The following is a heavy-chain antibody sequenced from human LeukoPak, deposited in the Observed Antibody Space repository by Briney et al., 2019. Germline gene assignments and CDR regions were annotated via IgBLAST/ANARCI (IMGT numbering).Heavy chain of an antibody. V-gene: IGHV1-69*13. Sequence: GASVKVSCKASGGTFSSYAISWVRQAPGQGLEWMGGIIPIFGTADYAQKFQGRVTITADESTSTAYMELSSLRSEDTAVYYCARERSGYYLHFDYWGQGTLVTVSS. CDR1: GGTFSSYA. D-gene: IGHD3-22*01. CDR2: IIPIFGTA. J-gene: IGHJ4*02. CDR3: ARERSGYYLHFDY.